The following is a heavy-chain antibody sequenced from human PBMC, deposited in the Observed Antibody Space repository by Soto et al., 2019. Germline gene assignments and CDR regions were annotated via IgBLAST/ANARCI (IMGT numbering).Heavy chain of an antibody. Sequence: PSETLSLTCTVSGGSISTYYWSWIRQPPGGTLEWIGYIYASGATTYNPSLESRVTMSVDMPNNEFSLVLTSLTAADTAVYYCARSHSFDGSIYHYYFDFWGQGTLVTVSS. CDR3: ARSHSFDGSIYHYYFDF. CDR1: GGSISTYY. CDR2: IYASGAT. V-gene: IGHV4-59*01. J-gene: IGHJ4*02. D-gene: IGHD3-10*01.